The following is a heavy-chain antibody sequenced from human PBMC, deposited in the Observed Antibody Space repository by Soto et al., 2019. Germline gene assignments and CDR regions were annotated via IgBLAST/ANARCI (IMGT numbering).Heavy chain of an antibody. CDR3: ARGLWFGASTLNWFDP. CDR2: ISAYNGNT. D-gene: IGHD3-10*01. Sequence: ASVKVSCKASGYTFTSYGISWVRQAPGQGLEWMGWISAYNGNTNYAQKLQGRVTMTTDTSTSTAYMELRSLRSNDTAVYYCARGLWFGASTLNWFDPWGQGTLVTVSS. J-gene: IGHJ5*02. V-gene: IGHV1-18*04. CDR1: GYTFTSYG.